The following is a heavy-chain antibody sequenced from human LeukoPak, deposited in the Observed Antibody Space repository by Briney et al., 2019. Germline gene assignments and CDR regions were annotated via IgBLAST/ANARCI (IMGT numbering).Heavy chain of an antibody. CDR3: ARVAGPGIAAAGIVLI. CDR1: GGSISSGGYY. D-gene: IGHD6-13*01. Sequence: SETLSLTCTVSGGSISSGGYYWSWIRQHPGKGLEWIGYIYYSGSTYYNPSLKSRVTISVDTSKNQFSLKLSSVTAADTAVYYCARVAGPGIAAAGIVLIWGQGTLVTVSS. V-gene: IGHV4-31*03. CDR2: IYYSGST. J-gene: IGHJ4*02.